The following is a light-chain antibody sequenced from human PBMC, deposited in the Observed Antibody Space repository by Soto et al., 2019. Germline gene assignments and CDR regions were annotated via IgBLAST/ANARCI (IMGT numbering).Light chain of an antibody. J-gene: IGKJ4*01. CDR3: QQYNDWPPLT. CDR2: DAS. CDR1: QSIRTN. V-gene: IGKV3-15*01. Sequence: EIMMTQSPATVSVSPGERAXLSCRASQSIRTNVAWYQQKPGQALRLLIYDASTRATGLSSRFSGSGSGTEFTPTISSLQSEDVAIYYCQQYNDWPPLTFGGGTKVEIK.